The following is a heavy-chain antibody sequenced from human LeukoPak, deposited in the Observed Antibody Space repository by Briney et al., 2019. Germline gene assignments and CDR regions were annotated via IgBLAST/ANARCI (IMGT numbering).Heavy chain of an antibody. J-gene: IGHJ6*03. CDR2: IYYSGST. CDR1: GGSISSSSYY. V-gene: IGHV4-39*07. CDR3: ARRFRVVVGYYYMDV. D-gene: IGHD2-15*01. Sequence: PSETLSLTCTVSGGSISSSSYYWGWIRQPPGKGLEWIGSIYYSGSTYYNPSLKSRVTISVDTSKNQFSLKLSSVTAADTAVYYCARRFRVVVGYYYMDVWGKGTTVTVSS.